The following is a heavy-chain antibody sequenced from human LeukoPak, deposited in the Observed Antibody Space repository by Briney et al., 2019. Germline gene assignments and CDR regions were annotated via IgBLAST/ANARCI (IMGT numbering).Heavy chain of an antibody. CDR1: GGSISSYY. J-gene: IGHJ4*02. CDR3: ARVRSGSYWVDY. CDR2: IYYSGST. D-gene: IGHD1-26*01. V-gene: IGHV4-59*08. Sequence: SETLSLTCTVSGGSISSYYWSWIRQPPGKGLEWIGYIYYSGSTNYNPSLKSRVTISVDTSKNQFSLKLSSVTAADTAVYYCARVRSGSYWVDYWGQGTLVTISS.